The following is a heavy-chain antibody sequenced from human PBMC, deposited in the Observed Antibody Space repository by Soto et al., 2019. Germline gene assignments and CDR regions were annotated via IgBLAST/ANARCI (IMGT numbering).Heavy chain of an antibody. CDR1: GFTFSSYS. V-gene: IGHV3-21*01. CDR2: ISSSSSYI. CDR3: ASTIAAAGYFDY. J-gene: IGHJ4*02. D-gene: IGHD6-13*01. Sequence: GGSLRLSCAASGFTFSSYSMNWVRQAPGKGLEWVSSISSSSSYIYYADSVKGRFTISRDNAKNSLYLQMNSLRAEDTAVYYCASTIAAAGYFDYCGQGALDTVSS.